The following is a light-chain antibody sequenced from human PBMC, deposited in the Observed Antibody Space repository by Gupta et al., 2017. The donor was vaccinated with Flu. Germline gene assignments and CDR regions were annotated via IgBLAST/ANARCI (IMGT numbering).Light chain of an antibody. CDR1: SSNIGAGYD. V-gene: IGLV1-40*01. CDR3: QYYDSSLSGSV. Sequence: QSVLTQPPSVSGAPGQRVTISCTGSSSNIGAGYDVHWYQQLPGTAPKLLIYGNSNRPSGVPDRFSGYKAGTSASLAITGLQAEDEADYYCQYYDSSLSGSVFGGGTKLTVL. CDR2: GNS. J-gene: IGLJ2*01.